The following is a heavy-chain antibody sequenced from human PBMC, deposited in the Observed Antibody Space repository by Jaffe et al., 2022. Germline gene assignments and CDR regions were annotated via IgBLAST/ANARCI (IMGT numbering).Heavy chain of an antibody. CDR1: GFSLSASGVG. V-gene: IGHV2-5*01. CDR3: AHNWVFCRGDNCHIDFDY. CDR2: IYRNDDK. J-gene: IGHJ4*02. D-gene: IGHD2-15*01. Sequence: QITLKESGPTLVKPTQTLTLTCTFSGFSLSASGVGVGWIRQPPGKALQWLALIYRNDDKRYSPSLKNRLTITKDTAKNQVVLTMTKLDPADTATYYCAHNWVFCRGDNCHIDFDYWGQGMLVTVSS.